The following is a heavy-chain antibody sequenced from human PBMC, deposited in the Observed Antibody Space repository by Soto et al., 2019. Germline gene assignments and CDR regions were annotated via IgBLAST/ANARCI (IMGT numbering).Heavy chain of an antibody. D-gene: IGHD2-2*01. CDR1: GFTFSNFA. Sequence: EVQVLESGGGSVQPGGSLRLSCAASGFTFSNFAMSWVRHAPGKGLEWVSEITGSTGTTYYADCVRGRFIISRDNSQNTLHLQMNSLRPEDTAVYYCAKDTSSSPYYMDVWGKGTTVTVSS. CDR2: ITGSTGTT. CDR3: AKDTSSSPYYMDV. J-gene: IGHJ6*03. V-gene: IGHV3-23*01.